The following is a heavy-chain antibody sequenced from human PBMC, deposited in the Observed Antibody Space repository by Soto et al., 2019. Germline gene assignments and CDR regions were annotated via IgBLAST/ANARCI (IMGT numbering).Heavy chain of an antibody. V-gene: IGHV1-69*12. CDR2: IIPIFGTA. Sequence: QVQLVQSGAEVKKPGSSVKVSCKASGGTFSSYAISWVRQAPGQGLEWMGGIIPIFGTANYAQKFQGRVTITADESTSTAYMERSSLRSEDTAVYYCARDYYGSGSYYSGMDVWGQGTKVTAAS. J-gene: IGHJ6*02. CDR1: GGTFSSYA. D-gene: IGHD3-10*01. CDR3: ARDYYGSGSYYSGMDV.